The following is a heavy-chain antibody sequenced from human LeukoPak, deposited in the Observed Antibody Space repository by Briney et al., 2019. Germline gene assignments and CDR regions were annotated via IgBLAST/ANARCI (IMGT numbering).Heavy chain of an antibody. V-gene: IGHV4-59*01. Sequence: SETLSLTCTVSGGSISSYYWSWIRQPPGKGLEWIGYIYYSGSTNCNPSLKSRVPISVDTSKNQFSLKLSSVTAADTAVYYCARWGSNSGSSWYFDYWGQGTLVTVSS. J-gene: IGHJ4*02. D-gene: IGHD1-26*01. CDR2: IYYSGST. CDR3: ARWGSNSGSSWYFDY. CDR1: GGSISSYY.